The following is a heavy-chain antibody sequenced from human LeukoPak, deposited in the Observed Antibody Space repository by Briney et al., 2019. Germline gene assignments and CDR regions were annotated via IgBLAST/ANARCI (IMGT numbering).Heavy chain of an antibody. Sequence: GGSLRLSCAASGFTFSSYWMSWVRQAPGKGLEWVAFVRYDGSDKYYAGSVKGRFTISRDNSKNTLYLQMNSLGAEDTAVYYCATYDSGSYRWFDPWGQGTLVTVSS. D-gene: IGHD3-10*01. CDR1: GFTFSSYW. J-gene: IGHJ5*02. CDR2: VRYDGSDK. V-gene: IGHV3-30*02. CDR3: ATYDSGSYRWFDP.